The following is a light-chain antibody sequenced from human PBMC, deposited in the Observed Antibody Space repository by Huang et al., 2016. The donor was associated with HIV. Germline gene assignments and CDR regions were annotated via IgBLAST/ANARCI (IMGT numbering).Light chain of an antibody. J-gene: IGKJ5*01. V-gene: IGKV1-8*01. CDR3: QQYFNYPF. CDR2: GAT. Sequence: AIQMTQSPSSLSASTGDRVTITCRASQNIANYLAWYQQKPGTVPRLLIHGATTLHPGVPSRVSGSGAGTYFALNISCLQSEDFATYYCQQYFNYPFFGPGTRLEI. CDR1: QNIANY.